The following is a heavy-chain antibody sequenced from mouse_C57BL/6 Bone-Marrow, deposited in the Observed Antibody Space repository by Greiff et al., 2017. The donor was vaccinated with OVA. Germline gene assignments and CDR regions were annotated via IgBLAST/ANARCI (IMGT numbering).Heavy chain of an antibody. Sequence: VQLQQPGAELVKPGASVKLSCKASGYTFTSYWMHWVKQRPGQGLEWIGMIHPNSGSTNYNEKFKSKATLTVDKSSSTAYMQLSSLTSEDSAVYYCAKNDYDVRYFDVWGTGTTVTVSS. J-gene: IGHJ1*03. V-gene: IGHV1-64*01. D-gene: IGHD2-4*01. CDR1: GYTFTSYW. CDR3: AKNDYDVRYFDV. CDR2: IHPNSGST.